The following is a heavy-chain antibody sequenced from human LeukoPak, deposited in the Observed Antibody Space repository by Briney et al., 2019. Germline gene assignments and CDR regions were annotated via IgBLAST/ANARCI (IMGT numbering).Heavy chain of an antibody. CDR2: IYYSGST. J-gene: IGHJ4*02. CDR1: GGSISSSSYY. CDR3: ARHIRYPQYSSGWVFVY. V-gene: IGHV4-39*01. Sequence: SETLSLTCTVSGGSISSSSYYWGWIRQPPGKGLEWIGSIYYSGSTYYNPSLKSRVTISVDTSKNQFSLKLSSVTAAGTAVYYCARHIRYPQYSSGWVFVYWGQGTLVTVSS. D-gene: IGHD6-19*01.